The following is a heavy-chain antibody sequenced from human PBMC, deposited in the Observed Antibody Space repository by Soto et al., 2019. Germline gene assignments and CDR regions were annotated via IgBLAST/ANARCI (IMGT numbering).Heavy chain of an antibody. CDR3: ARILGYCSGGSCPSKYYYGMDV. CDR2: IYSGGST. J-gene: IGHJ6*02. Sequence: PGGSLRLSCAASGFTVSSNYMSWVRQAPGKGLEWVSVIYSGGSTYYADSVKGRFTISRDNAKNTLYLKMNSLRAEDTAVYYCARILGYCSGGSCPSKYYYGMDVWGQGNTVTVSS. V-gene: IGHV3-53*01. D-gene: IGHD2-15*01. CDR1: GFTVSSNY.